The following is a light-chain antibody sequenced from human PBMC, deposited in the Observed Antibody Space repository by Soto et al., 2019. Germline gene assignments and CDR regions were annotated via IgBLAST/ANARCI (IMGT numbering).Light chain of an antibody. J-gene: IGKJ3*01. V-gene: IGKV1-33*01. Sequence: DIQMTQSPSSLSASVGDRVTITCQASQGISNYLNWYHQKPGKAPKLLIYDGANLETGVPSRFSGSGSGTDFTFTISSLQPEEIGTYYCQQYDTLLTFGPGTKVDLK. CDR2: DGA. CDR3: QQYDTLLT. CDR1: QGISNY.